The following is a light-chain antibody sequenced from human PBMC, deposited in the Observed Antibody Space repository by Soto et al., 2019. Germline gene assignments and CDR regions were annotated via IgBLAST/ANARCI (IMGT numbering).Light chain of an antibody. J-gene: IGKJ4*01. V-gene: IGKV3-11*01. Sequence: EIVLTQSPATLSLSPGERATLSCRASQSVSSYLAWYQQKPGQAPRLLIYDASNRATGVPARFSGSGSGTDFTHTISSLEPEDFAVYYCEQRSNWHLTFGRGTKVEIK. CDR1: QSVSSY. CDR2: DAS. CDR3: EQRSNWHLT.